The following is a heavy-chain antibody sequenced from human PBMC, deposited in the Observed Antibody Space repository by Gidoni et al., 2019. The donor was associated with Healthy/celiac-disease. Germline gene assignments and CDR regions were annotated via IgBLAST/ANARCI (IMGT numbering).Heavy chain of an antibody. CDR2: IIPIFGTA. CDR1: GGPFSRYA. V-gene: IGHV1-69*01. CDR3: ARKWERLDLRGPAYYGMDV. D-gene: IGHD1-26*01. Sequence: QVQLVQSGAEVTKPVSSVKVSCKASGGPFSRYAISWVRQAPGQGLEWMGGIIPIFGTANYAQKFQGRVTITADESTSTAYMELSSLRSEDTAVYYCARKWERLDLRGPAYYGMDVWGQGTTVTVSS. J-gene: IGHJ6*02.